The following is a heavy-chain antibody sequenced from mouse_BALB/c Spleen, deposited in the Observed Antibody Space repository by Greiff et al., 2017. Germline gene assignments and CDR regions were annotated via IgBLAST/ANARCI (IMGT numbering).Heavy chain of an antibody. CDR2: INPYNDGT. V-gene: IGHV1-14*01. D-gene: IGHD2-14*01. CDR3: ARDRYDYYAMDY. CDR1: GYTFTSYV. J-gene: IGHJ4*01. Sequence: EVQGVESGPELVKPGASVKMSCKASGYTFTSYVMHWVKQKPGQGLEWIGYINPYNDGTKYNEKFKGKATLTSDKSSSTAYMELSSLTSEDSAVYYCARDRYDYYAMDYWGQGTSVTVSS.